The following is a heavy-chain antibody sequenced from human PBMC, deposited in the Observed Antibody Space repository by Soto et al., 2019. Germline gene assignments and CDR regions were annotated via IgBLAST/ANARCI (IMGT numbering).Heavy chain of an antibody. CDR2: VYYTGGS. CDR1: GGSISSGDYY. J-gene: IGHJ4*01. Sequence: PSETLSLTCTVSGGSISSGDYYWSWIRQPPGKGLEWIAYVYYTGGSYYNPSLKSRATISVDTSKNQFSLKVSSVTATDTAVYCCARGYTNGYENWGQGILVMVS. V-gene: IGHV4-30-4*01. D-gene: IGHD5-12*01. CDR3: ARGYTNGYEN.